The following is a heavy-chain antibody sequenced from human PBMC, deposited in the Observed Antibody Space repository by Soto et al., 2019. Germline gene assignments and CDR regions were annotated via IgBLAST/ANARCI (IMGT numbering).Heavy chain of an antibody. D-gene: IGHD2-15*01. CDR3: ASSYRTGPLVQEVLVSDGMDV. CDR1: GYTFTSYA. J-gene: IGHJ6*02. V-gene: IGHV1-3*01. CDR2: INAGNGNT. Sequence: QVQLVQSGAEVKKPGASVKVSCKASGYTFTSYAMHWVRQAPVQSREWMGWINAGNGNTTYSQKFQGRVTITRYTSASTAYMQLSSLRPADTAVYYCASSYRTGPLVQEVLVSDGMDVWGQGTTVTV.